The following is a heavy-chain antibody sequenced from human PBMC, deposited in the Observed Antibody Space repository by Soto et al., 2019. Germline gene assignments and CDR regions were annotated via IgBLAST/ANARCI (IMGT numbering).Heavy chain of an antibody. D-gene: IGHD6-19*01. J-gene: IGHJ5*02. V-gene: IGHV4-30-2*01. CDR2: IYHSGST. Sequence: ASETLSLTCAVSGGSISSGGYSWSWIRQPPGKGLEWIGYIYHSGSTYYNPSLKSRVTISVDRSKNQFSLKLSSVTAADTAVYYCARDRVAVAGTGHRWFDPWGQGTLVTVSS. CDR1: GGSISSGGYS. CDR3: ARDRVAVAGTGHRWFDP.